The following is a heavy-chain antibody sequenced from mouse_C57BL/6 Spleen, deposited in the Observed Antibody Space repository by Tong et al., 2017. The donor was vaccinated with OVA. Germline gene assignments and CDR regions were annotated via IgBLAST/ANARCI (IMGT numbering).Heavy chain of an antibody. CDR1: EYEFPSHD. CDR2: INSDGGST. Sequence: EVQLQESGGGLVQPGESLKLSCESNEYEFPSHDMSWVRKTPEKRLELVAAINSDGGSTYYPDTVKGRFTISRDNAKNTLYLQMTSLRSEDTAMYYCARDEEGCYFDYWGQGTTLTVSS. J-gene: IGHJ2*01. CDR3: ARDEEGCYFDY. V-gene: IGHV5-2*01.